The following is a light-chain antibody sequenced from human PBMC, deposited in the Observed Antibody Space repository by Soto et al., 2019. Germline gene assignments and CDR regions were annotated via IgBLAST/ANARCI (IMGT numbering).Light chain of an antibody. V-gene: IGKV3-15*01. J-gene: IGKJ4*01. CDR2: GAS. Sequence: ETVMTQSPATLSVSPGESATLSCRASQSVSTSLAWYQQKRGQAPRLLIYGASARATGIPARFSGSGSGTEFTLTISSLQSEDFAVYYCQQYNNWPLTFGGGTKVDIE. CDR1: QSVSTS. CDR3: QQYNNWPLT.